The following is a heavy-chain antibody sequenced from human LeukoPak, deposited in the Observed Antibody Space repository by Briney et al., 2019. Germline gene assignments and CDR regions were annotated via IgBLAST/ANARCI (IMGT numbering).Heavy chain of an antibody. CDR1: GFTFSSYG. V-gene: IGHV3-33*01. D-gene: IGHD2-21*02. CDR2: IWYDGSNK. Sequence: GGSLRLSCAASGFTFSSYGLHWVRQAPGKGLEWVAVIWYDGSNKYYADSVKGRFNISRDNSKNTLYLQMNSLRAEDTAVYYCARDILSAYCGGDCYPLNGMDVWGQGTTVTVSS. CDR3: ARDILSAYCGGDCYPLNGMDV. J-gene: IGHJ6*02.